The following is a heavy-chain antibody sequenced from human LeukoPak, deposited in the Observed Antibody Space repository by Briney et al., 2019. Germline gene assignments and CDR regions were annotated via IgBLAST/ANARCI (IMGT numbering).Heavy chain of an antibody. CDR1: GYTFTGYY. CDR2: INPNSGGT. V-gene: IGHV1-2*02. Sequence: ASVKVSYKASGYTFTGYYMHWVRQAPGQGLEWMGWINPNSGGTNYAQKFQGRVTMTRDTSISTAYMELGRLRSDDTAVYYCAREAYCSGGSCRNWFDPWGQGTLVTVSS. D-gene: IGHD2-15*01. CDR3: AREAYCSGGSCRNWFDP. J-gene: IGHJ5*02.